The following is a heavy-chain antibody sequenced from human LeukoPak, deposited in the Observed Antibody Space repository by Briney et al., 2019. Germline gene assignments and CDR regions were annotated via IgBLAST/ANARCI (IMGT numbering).Heavy chain of an antibody. CDR1: GFTFSSYS. D-gene: IGHD2-2*01. CDR3: ARDWGVVPAAMSAFDI. Sequence: GGSLRLSCAASGFTFSSYSMNWVRQAPGKGLEWVAVISYDGSNKYYADSVKGRFTISRDNSKNTLYLQMNSLRAEDTAVYYCARDWGVVPAAMSAFDIWGQGTMVTVSS. J-gene: IGHJ3*02. CDR2: ISYDGSNK. V-gene: IGHV3-30*03.